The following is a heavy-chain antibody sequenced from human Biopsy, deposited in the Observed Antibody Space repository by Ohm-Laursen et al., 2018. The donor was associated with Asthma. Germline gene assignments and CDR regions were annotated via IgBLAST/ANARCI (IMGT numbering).Heavy chain of an antibody. J-gene: IGHJ6*02. CDR3: ARAVDYSNYYGIDV. D-gene: IGHD3-10*01. CDR1: GYTFNSAG. CDR2: ISVYNGNT. V-gene: IGHV1-18*01. Sequence: ASVNASCKTSGYTFNSAGITWVRQAPGQGLEWMGWISVYNGNTKVAQKLQDRVTMITDTSTSTAYMELRSLRSDDTAVYFCARAVDYSNYYGIDVWGQGTTVTVS.